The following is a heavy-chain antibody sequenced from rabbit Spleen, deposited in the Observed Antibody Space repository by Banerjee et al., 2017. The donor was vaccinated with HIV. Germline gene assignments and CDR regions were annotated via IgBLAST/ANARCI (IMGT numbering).Heavy chain of an antibody. CDR2: IYSTNGKI. D-gene: IGHD5-1*01. CDR1: GFSLNDNYV. V-gene: IGHV1S45*01. CDR3: ARELHNGRNL. J-gene: IGHJ4*01. Sequence: QQHLEESGGGLVKPEGSLTLTCKASGFSLNDNYVMRWVRQAPGKGLEWIASIYSTNGKIYYATWAKGRFTISKASSAAVTLQMTSLTAADTATYFCARELHNGRNLWGPGTLVTVS.